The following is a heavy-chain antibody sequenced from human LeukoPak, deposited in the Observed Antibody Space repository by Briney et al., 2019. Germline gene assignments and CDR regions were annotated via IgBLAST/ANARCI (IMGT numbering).Heavy chain of an antibody. CDR1: GGSISSSSYY. V-gene: IGHV4-61*02. CDR2: IYTSGST. J-gene: IGHJ3*02. Sequence: PSETLSLTCTVSGGSISSSSYYWGWIRQPPGKGLEWIGRIYTSGSTNYNPSLKSRVTISVDTSKNQFSLKLSSVTAADTAVYYCASDSGSHWWGAFDTWGQGTMVTVSS. CDR3: ASDSGSHWWGAFDT. D-gene: IGHD1-26*01.